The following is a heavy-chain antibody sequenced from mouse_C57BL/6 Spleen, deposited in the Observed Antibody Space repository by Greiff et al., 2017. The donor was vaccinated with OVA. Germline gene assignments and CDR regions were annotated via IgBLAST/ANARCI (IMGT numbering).Heavy chain of an antibody. CDR2: IYPGDGDT. V-gene: IGHV1-82*01. J-gene: IGHJ1*03. Sequence: VQRVESGPELVKPGASVKISCKASGYAFSSSWMNWVKQRPGKGLEWIGRIYPGDGDTNYNGKFKGKATLTADKSSSTAYMQLSSLTSEDSAVYFCARLGVYYGNPYWYFDVWGTGTTVTVSS. CDR1: GYAFSSSW. D-gene: IGHD2-1*01. CDR3: ARLGVYYGNPYWYFDV.